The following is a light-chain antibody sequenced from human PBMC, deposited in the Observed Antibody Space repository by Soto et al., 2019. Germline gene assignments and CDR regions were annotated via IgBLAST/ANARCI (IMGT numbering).Light chain of an antibody. Sequence: QSALTQPASVSGSPGQLIIISCTGVSSDVGTYDLVSWYQQHPGKAPKFMIYEVNKRASGVSNRFSGSKSGNTASLTISGLQAEDEADYYCCSYAGSRTYVFGTWTKVTVL. CDR1: SSDVGTYDL. CDR3: CSYAGSRTYV. V-gene: IGLV2-23*02. J-gene: IGLJ1*01. CDR2: EVN.